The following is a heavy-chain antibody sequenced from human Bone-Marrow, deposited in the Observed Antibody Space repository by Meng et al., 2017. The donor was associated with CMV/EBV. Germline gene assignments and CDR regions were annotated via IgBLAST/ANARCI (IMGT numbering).Heavy chain of an antibody. Sequence: ASVKVSCKASGYTFTSYDINWVRQATGQGLEWMGWMNPNSGNTVYAQKFQGRVTITRNTSISTAYMELSSLRSEDTAVYYCARDNVPAAIISWFDPWGQGTLVTVSS. CDR2: MNPNSGNT. D-gene: IGHD2-2*01. CDR1: GYTFTSYD. CDR3: ARDNVPAAIISWFDP. V-gene: IGHV1-8*02. J-gene: IGHJ5*02.